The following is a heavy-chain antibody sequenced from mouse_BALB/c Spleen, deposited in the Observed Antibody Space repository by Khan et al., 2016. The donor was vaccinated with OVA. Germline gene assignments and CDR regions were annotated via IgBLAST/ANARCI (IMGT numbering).Heavy chain of an antibody. Sequence: EVKVVESGGDLVKPGGSLKLSCAASGFTFSTYGMSWVRQTPDMRLEWVATIRSGGHYTYYPDSVKGRFTISRDNAKSTLYLHMSSLKSEDTARDYCARLAYYYNSGGFAYWGQGTLVTVSA. D-gene: IGHD1-1*01. CDR2: IRSGGHYT. CDR1: GFTFSTYG. J-gene: IGHJ3*01. V-gene: IGHV5-6*01. CDR3: ARLAYYYNSGGFAY.